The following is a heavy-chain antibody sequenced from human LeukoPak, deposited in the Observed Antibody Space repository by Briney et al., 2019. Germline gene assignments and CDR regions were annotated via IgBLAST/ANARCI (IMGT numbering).Heavy chain of an antibody. Sequence: GGSLRLSCAASGFTFSIYAMSWVRQAPGKGLEWVSAISGSGGSTYYADSVKGRFTISRDNSKNTLYLQMNSLRAEDTAVYYCAKDFEAGRGYSYGRVFDYWGQGTLVTVSS. CDR1: GFTFSIYA. D-gene: IGHD5-18*01. CDR2: ISGSGGST. CDR3: AKDFEAGRGYSYGRVFDY. J-gene: IGHJ4*02. V-gene: IGHV3-23*01.